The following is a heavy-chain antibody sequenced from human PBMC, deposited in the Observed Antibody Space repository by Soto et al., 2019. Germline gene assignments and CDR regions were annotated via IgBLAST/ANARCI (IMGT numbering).Heavy chain of an antibody. D-gene: IGHD2-2*01. CDR2: INHSGST. Sequence: SETLSLTCAIDGGSFIGYSWSWIRQPPGKGLEWIGEINHSGSTNYNPSLKSRVTISVDTSKNQFSLKLSSVTAADTAVYYCARERNIVVVPAASLGYYYYGMDVWGQGTTVT. J-gene: IGHJ6*02. CDR1: GGSFIGYS. V-gene: IGHV4-34*01. CDR3: ARERNIVVVPAASLGYYYYGMDV.